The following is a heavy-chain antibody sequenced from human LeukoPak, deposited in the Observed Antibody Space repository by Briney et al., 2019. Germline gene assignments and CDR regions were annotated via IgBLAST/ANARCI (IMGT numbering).Heavy chain of an antibody. CDR3: ARGIGITGNWFDP. D-gene: IGHD1-20*01. CDR1: GGSFSGYY. J-gene: IGHJ5*02. V-gene: IGHV4-34*01. Sequence: SETLSLTCAAYGGSFSGYYWSWIRQPPGKGLEWIGEINHSGSTNYNPSLKSRVTISVDTSKNQFSLKLSSVTAADTAVYYCARGIGITGNWFDPWGQGTLVTVSS. CDR2: INHSGST.